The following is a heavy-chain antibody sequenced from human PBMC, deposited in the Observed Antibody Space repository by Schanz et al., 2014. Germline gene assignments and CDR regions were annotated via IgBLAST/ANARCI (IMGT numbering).Heavy chain of an antibody. CDR2: INTYNGDT. CDR1: GYMYTSHF. Sequence: QVQLVQSGAEVKKPGASVTVSCKASGYMYTSHFLHWVRQAPGQGLEWMGWINTYNGDTAYAQNMQGRVSMTTETAASTAYMDLNRLTSDDTAVYYCARGLVRYFDSWGQGTLVTVSS. D-gene: IGHD6-19*01. CDR3: ARGLVRYFDS. J-gene: IGHJ4*02. V-gene: IGHV1-18*04.